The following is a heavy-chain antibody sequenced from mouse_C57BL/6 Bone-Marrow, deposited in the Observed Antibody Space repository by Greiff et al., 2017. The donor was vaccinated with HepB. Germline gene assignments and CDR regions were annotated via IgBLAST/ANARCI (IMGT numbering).Heavy chain of an antibody. CDR2: IYPGSGST. D-gene: IGHD2-4*01. CDR3: ARGDYDEGWFAY. CDR1: GYTFTSYW. Sequence: VKLQQPGAELVKPGASVKMSCKASGYTFTSYWITWVKQRPGQGLEWIGDIYPGSGSTNYNEKFKSKATLTVDTSSSTAYMQLSSLTSEDSAVYYCARGDYDEGWFAYWGQGTLVTVSA. V-gene: IGHV1-55*01. J-gene: IGHJ3*01.